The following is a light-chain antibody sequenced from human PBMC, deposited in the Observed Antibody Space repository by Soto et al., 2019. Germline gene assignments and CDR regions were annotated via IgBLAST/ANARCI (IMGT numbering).Light chain of an antibody. J-gene: IGLJ2*01. CDR2: EDN. V-gene: IGLV1-51*02. Sequence: QSVLTQPPSVSAAPGQKVTISCSGGSSNIGINIVSWYQQLPGTAPKLLIYEDNKRPSGIPDRFSGSKSGTSATLGITALQTGDKADYYCASWDTSLNSGVFGGGTKVTVL. CDR3: ASWDTSLNSGV. CDR1: SSNIGINI.